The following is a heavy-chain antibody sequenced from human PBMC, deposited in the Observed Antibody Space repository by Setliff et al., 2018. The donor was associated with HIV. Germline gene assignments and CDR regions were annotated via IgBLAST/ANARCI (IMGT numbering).Heavy chain of an antibody. Sequence: SETLSLTCTVSGGSIRNEDYFWSWIRQPAGKGLEWIGRFYTSGSTNYNPPFKSRVTMSVDTSKNQFSLKLSSVTAADTAVYYCARDRLTYYFDYWGQGILVTVSS. J-gene: IGHJ4*02. CDR2: FYTSGST. D-gene: IGHD3-22*01. CDR3: ARDRLTYYFDY. CDR1: GGSIRNEDYF. V-gene: IGHV4-4*07.